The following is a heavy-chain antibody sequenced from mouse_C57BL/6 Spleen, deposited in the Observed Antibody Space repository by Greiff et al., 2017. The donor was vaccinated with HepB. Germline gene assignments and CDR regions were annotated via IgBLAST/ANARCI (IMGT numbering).Heavy chain of an antibody. D-gene: IGHD1-1*01. J-gene: IGHJ3*01. Sequence: VQLQQSGAELVKPGASVKLSCKASGYTFTEYTIHWVKQRSGQGLEWIGWFYPGSGSIKYNEKFKDKATLTADKSSSTVYMELSRLTSEDSAVYFCERHEPVIYYYGSSYGFAYWGQGTLVTVSA. CDR2: FYPGSGSI. V-gene: IGHV1-62-2*01. CDR1: GYTFTEYT. CDR3: ERHEPVIYYYGSSYGFAY.